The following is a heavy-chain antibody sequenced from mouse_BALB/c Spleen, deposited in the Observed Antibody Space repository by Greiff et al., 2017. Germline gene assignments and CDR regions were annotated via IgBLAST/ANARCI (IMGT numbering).Heavy chain of an antibody. D-gene: IGHD1-1*01. J-gene: IGHJ4*01. CDR2: IDPSDSET. CDR3: ARSGGSSHAMDY. CDR1: GYSFTSYW. V-gene: IGHV1S126*01. Sequence: VKLVESGPQLVRPGASVKISCKASGYSFTSYWMHWVKQRPGQGLEWIGMIDPSDSETRLNQKFKDKATLTVDKSSSTAYMQLSSPTSEDSAVYYCARSGGSSHAMDYWGQGTSVTVSS.